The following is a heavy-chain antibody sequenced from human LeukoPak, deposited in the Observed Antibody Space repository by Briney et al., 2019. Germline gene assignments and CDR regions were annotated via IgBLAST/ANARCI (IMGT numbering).Heavy chain of an antibody. CDR1: GGSLITYY. V-gene: IGHV4-4*07. D-gene: IGHD6-19*01. J-gene: IGHJ4*02. Sequence: SETLSLTCTVSGGSLITYYWNWIRQPAGKGLEWIGRVYANGGTNYNPSLKNRLTVSVDTSKNQFSLSLSSVTAADTAVYYCASGSDSIGYSGGGILDYWGQGILVTVSS. CDR2: VYANGGT. CDR3: ASGSDSIGYSGGGILDY.